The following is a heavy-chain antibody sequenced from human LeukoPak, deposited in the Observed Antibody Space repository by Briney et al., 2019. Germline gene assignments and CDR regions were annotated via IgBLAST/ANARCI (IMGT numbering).Heavy chain of an antibody. CDR3: AKDVYGDYGGSVY. V-gene: IGHV3-23*01. CDR1: GFTFSNYA. Sequence: GGSLRLSCAASGFTFSNYAMTWVRQAPGKGLEWVSAITGSVGSTYYADSVKGRFTISRDNSKNTLYLQMNSLRAENTAIYYCAKDVYGDYGGSVYWGQGTLVTVSS. CDR2: ITGSVGST. D-gene: IGHD4-17*01. J-gene: IGHJ4*02.